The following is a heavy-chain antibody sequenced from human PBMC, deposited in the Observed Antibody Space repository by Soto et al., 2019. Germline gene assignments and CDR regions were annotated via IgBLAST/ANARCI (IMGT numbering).Heavy chain of an antibody. J-gene: IGHJ5*02. CDR1: GFTFSSYE. Sequence: PVGSLRLSCADSGFTFSSYEMNWVRQAPGKGLEWVSYISSSGSTIYYADSVKGRFTISRDNAKNSLYLQMNSLRAEDTAVYYCARDYYDSSGYYNNWFDPWGQGTLVTVSS. CDR3: ARDYYDSSGYYNNWFDP. CDR2: ISSSGSTI. D-gene: IGHD3-22*01. V-gene: IGHV3-48*03.